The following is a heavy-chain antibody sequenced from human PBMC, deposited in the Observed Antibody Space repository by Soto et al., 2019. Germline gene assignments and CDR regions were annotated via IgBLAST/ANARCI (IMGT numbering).Heavy chain of an antibody. V-gene: IGHV3-30*18. D-gene: IGHD1-1*01. CDR1: GFTFRDFG. J-gene: IGHJ6*02. Sequence: QVQLVESGGGVVQPGRSLRLSCAASGFTFRDFGMHWVRQAPGKGLEWVALTSYDGSNDYYADSVKGRFTISRDNSKNKLYLQMNSLRTEDTAMYYCAKDQVTKDVYYSYGLDVWGQGTTVTVSS. CDR2: TSYDGSND. CDR3: AKDQVTKDVYYSYGLDV.